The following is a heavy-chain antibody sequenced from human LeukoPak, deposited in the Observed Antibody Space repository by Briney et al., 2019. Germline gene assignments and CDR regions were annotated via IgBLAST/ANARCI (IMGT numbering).Heavy chain of an antibody. J-gene: IGHJ6*03. CDR1: GGSISSYY. CDR3: ARSSSWYEAYYYYMDV. V-gene: IGHV4-4*07. D-gene: IGHD6-13*01. Sequence: SETLSLTCTVSGGSISSYYWSWIRQPAGKGLEWIGRIYTSGSTNYNPSLKSRVTMSVDTSKNQFSLKLSSVTAADTAVYYCARSSSWYEAYYYYMDVWGKGTTVTVSS. CDR2: IYTSGST.